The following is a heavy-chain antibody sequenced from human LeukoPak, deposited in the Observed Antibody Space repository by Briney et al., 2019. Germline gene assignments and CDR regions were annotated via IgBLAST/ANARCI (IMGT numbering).Heavy chain of an antibody. CDR2: IVPVLGTP. J-gene: IGHJ4*02. CDR1: RGTFSSYG. Sequence: ASVKVSCKASRGTFSSYGISWVRQAPGQGLEWMGRIVPVLGTPNYEQKLLGRVTITADESTSTAYMELSSLRSEDTAIYYCATGPQHSCGSACYSDYFDYWGQGSLVTVSS. CDR3: ATGPQHSCGSACYSDYFDY. V-gene: IGHV1-69*11. D-gene: IGHD2-21*02.